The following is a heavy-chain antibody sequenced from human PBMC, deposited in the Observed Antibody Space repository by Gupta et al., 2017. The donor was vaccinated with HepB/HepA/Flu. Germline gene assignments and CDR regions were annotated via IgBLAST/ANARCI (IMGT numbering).Heavy chain of an antibody. CDR2: ISYDGSNK. D-gene: IGHD3-22*01. CDR1: GFTFSSYA. V-gene: IGHV3-30-3*01. CDR3: ARAERDSSGYYWGDI. J-gene: IGHJ3*02. Sequence: QVQLVESGGGVVQPGRSLRLSCPASGFTFSSYAMHWVRQAPGKGLEWVAVISYDGSNKYYADSVKGRFTISRDNSKNTLYLQMNSLRAEDTAVYYCARAERDSSGYYWGDIWGQGTMVTVSS.